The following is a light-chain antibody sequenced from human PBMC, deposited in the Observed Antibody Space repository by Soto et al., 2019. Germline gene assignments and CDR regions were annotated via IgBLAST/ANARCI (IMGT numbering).Light chain of an antibody. Sequence: QAVVTQSPSASASLGASVKLTCTLSSRHSDYAIAWHQQQPEKGPRFLMKVNSDGSHYKGDGIPARFSASISGAERYLTISSLQSDDEADYYCQTWGSGTVVFGGGTKLTVL. V-gene: IGLV4-69*01. CDR3: QTWGSGTVV. CDR2: VNSDGSH. J-gene: IGLJ2*01. CDR1: SRHSDYA.